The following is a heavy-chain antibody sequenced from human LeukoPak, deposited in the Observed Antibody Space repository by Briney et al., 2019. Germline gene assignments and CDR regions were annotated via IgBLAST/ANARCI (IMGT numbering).Heavy chain of an antibody. D-gene: IGHD3-3*01. J-gene: IGHJ4*02. V-gene: IGHV3-30*18. CDR3: AKVSPISPSGYLDY. CDR1: GFTFSSYG. CDR2: ISYDGSNK. Sequence: GRSLRLSCAASGFTFSSYGMHWVRQAPGKGLEWVAVISYDGSNKYYADSVKGRFTISRDNSKNTLFLQMNSLRDEDTAMYYCAKVSPISPSGYLDYWGQGTPVTVSS.